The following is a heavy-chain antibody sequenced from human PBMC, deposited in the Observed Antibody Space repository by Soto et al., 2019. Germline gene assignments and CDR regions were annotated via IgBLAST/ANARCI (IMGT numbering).Heavy chain of an antibody. D-gene: IGHD3-10*01. J-gene: IGHJ4*02. CDR3: ARVTMVRGVIIDSDFDY. CDR2: ISAYNGNT. V-gene: IGHV1-18*01. Sequence: GASVKVSCKASGYTFTSYGISWVRQAPGQGLEWMGWISAYNGNTNYAQKPQGRVTMTTDTSTSTAYMELRSLRSDDTAVYYCARVTMVRGVIIDSDFDYWGQGTLVTVSS. CDR1: GYTFTSYG.